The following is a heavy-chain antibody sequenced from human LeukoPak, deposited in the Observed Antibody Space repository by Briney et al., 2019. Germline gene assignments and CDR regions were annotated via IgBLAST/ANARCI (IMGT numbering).Heavy chain of an antibody. CDR3: ARRATTDRGYSYGLDY. CDR2: IKEDGSER. Sequence: GGSLRLSCAASGFTFSSYWMSWVRQAPGKGLEWVANIKEDGSERFYVDSVRGRFTISRDNAKNSLYLQMNSLRAEDTAVYYCARRATTDRGYSYGLDYWGQGTLVTVAS. V-gene: IGHV3-7*01. J-gene: IGHJ4*02. D-gene: IGHD5-18*01. CDR1: GFTFSSYW.